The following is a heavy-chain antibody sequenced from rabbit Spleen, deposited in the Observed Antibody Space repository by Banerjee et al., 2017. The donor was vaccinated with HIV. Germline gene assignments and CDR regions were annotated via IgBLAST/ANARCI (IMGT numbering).Heavy chain of an antibody. CDR1: RFSFNSGYD. D-gene: IGHD1-1*01. CDR2: IYAGTSGNT. J-gene: IGHJ4*01. Sequence: QSLEESGGGLVKPGASLTLTCKASRFSFNSGYDMCWVRQAPGKGLEWIACIYAGTSGNTYSATWAKGRFTISKTSSTTVTLQMTSLTAADTATYFCARDLPGVIGWNFGWWGPGTLVTVS. V-gene: IGHV1S40*01. CDR3: ARDLPGVIGWNFGW.